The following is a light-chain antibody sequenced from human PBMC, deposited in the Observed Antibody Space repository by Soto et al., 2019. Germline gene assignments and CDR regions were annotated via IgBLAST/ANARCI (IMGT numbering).Light chain of an antibody. J-gene: IGKJ3*01. Sequence: EIVLTQSPGTLSLSPGERATLSCGASQIISSSNLAWYQQTSGQAPRLLIYGASSRATGIPDRFSGSGSGTDFTLTISRLEPEDFAVYYCQYGNSPLFTFGPGTTVDMK. CDR2: GAS. V-gene: IGKV3-20*01. CDR3: QYGNSPLFT. CDR1: QIISSSN.